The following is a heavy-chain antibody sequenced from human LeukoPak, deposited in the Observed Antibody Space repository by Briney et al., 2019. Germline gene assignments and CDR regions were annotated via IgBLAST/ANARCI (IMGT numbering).Heavy chain of an antibody. Sequence: GGSLRLSCAASGFTFSAYYMNWLRQAPGKGLEWLSHISDSGTYTDYADSVKGRFTISRDNTKNSLYLQMNNLRAEDTAVYYCARRFLLIGGSGSRYYFDYWGQGTLVTVSS. J-gene: IGHJ4*02. CDR2: ISDSGTYT. D-gene: IGHD3-16*01. CDR1: GFTFSAYY. CDR3: ARRFLLIGGSGSRYYFDY. V-gene: IGHV3-11*03.